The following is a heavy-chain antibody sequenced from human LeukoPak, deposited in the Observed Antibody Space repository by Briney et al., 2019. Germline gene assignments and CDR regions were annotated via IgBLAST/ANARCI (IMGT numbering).Heavy chain of an antibody. Sequence: ASVKVSCKASGYTFTAYYMHWVRQAPGQGLEWMGCINPNSGATNYAQKFQGRVTMTRDTSISTAYMELSRLRSDDTALYYCARERGDYGGDAQFDYWGQGTLVTVSS. CDR1: GYTFTAYY. V-gene: IGHV1-2*02. CDR3: ARERGDYGGDAQFDY. J-gene: IGHJ4*02. CDR2: INPNSGAT. D-gene: IGHD4-23*01.